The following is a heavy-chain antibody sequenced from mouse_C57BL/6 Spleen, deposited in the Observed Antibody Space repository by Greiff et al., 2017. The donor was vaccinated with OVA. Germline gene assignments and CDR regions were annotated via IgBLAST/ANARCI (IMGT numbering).Heavy chain of an antibody. CDR3: ARGRGMDY. Sequence: EVNVVESGGGLVKPGGSLKLSCAASGFTFSSYAMSWVRQTPEKRLEWVATISDGGSYTYYPDNVKGRFTISRDNAKNNLYLQMSHLKSEDTAMYYCARGRGMDYWGQGTSVTVSS. J-gene: IGHJ4*01. V-gene: IGHV5-4*03. CDR1: GFTFSSYA. CDR2: ISDGGSYT.